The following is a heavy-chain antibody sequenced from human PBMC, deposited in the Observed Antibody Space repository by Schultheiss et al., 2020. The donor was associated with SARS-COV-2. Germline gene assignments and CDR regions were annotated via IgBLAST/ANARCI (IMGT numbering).Heavy chain of an antibody. D-gene: IGHD4-11*01. CDR3: ARGSKAGGFDP. J-gene: IGHJ5*02. CDR2: INHSGST. CDR1: GGSFSGYY. Sequence: SETLSLTCAVYGGSFSGYYWSWIRQPAGKGLEWIGEINHSGSTNYNPSLKSRVTISVDTSKNQFSLKLSSVTAADTAVYYCARGSKAGGFDPWGQGTLVTVSS. V-gene: IGHV4-34*01.